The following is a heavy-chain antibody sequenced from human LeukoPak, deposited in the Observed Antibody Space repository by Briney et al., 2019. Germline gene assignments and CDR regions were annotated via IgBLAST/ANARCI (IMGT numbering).Heavy chain of an antibody. CDR3: ARCPRRFGELYHFDY. V-gene: IGHV5-51*01. CDR2: IYPGDSDT. D-gene: IGHD3-10*01. Sequence: EESLKISCKGSGYSFTSYWIGWVRQMPGKGLEWMGIIYPGDSDTRYSPSFQGQVTISADKSISTAYLQWSSLKASDTAMYYCARCPRRFGELYHFDYWGQGTLVTVSS. CDR1: GYSFTSYW. J-gene: IGHJ4*02.